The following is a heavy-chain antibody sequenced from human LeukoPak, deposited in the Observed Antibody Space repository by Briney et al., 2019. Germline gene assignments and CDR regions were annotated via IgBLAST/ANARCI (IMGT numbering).Heavy chain of an antibody. J-gene: IGHJ4*02. CDR2: ISYDGSNK. CDR3: AKSHHYDSTKPSPYYFDY. V-gene: IGHV3-30-3*02. Sequence: GGSLRLSCAASGFTFSSYAMHWVRQAPGKGLEWVAVISYDGSNKYYADSVKGRFTISRDNSKNTLYLQMNSLRAEDTAVYYCAKSHHYDSTKPSPYYFDYWGQGTLVTVSS. CDR1: GFTFSSYA. D-gene: IGHD3-22*01.